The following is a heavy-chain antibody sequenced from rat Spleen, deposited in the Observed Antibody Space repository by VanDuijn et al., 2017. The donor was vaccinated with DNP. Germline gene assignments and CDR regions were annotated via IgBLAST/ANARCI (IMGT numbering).Heavy chain of an antibody. CDR2: ISTGGGNT. CDR3: ARHRNNYYWYFDF. Sequence: EVQLVESGGGPVQPGRSLKLSCVASGFIFSNYDMAWVRQAPTKGQEWIVAISTGGGNTYYRDSVKGRFTISRDNAKSTLYLQMDSLRSEDTATYYCARHRNNYYWYFDFWGPGTMVTVSS. V-gene: IGHV5-25*01. CDR1: GFIFSNYD. J-gene: IGHJ1*01. D-gene: IGHD1-10*01.